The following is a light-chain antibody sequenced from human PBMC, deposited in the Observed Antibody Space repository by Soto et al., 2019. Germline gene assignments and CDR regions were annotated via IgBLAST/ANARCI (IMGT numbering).Light chain of an antibody. CDR3: ASWDDRLSGPI. CDR1: SSNIGSNS. CDR2: NID. V-gene: IGLV1-44*01. Sequence: QAVVTQPPSASGTPGQRVTISCSGSSSNIGSNSVNWYQQLPGTAPKLLIYNIDQRPSGVPDRFLGSKSGSSASLAISGLQSEDEADYYCASWDDRLSGPIFGGGTKVTVL. J-gene: IGLJ2*01.